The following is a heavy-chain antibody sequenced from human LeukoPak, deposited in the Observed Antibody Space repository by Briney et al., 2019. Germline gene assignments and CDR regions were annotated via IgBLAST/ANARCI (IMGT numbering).Heavy chain of an antibody. J-gene: IGHJ3*01. CDR3: AREVDLDYFGHFAFDV. D-gene: IGHD3-10*01. V-gene: IGHV1-2*02. Sequence: GASVKVSCKASGYTFTGYYFHWVRQAPGQGLEWMGWINPNTAGTNYAQKFLGGVTLTWDTSISTAYMELNRLTSDDTAVYYCAREVDLDYFGHFAFDVWGQGTMVSVSS. CDR1: GYTFTGYY. CDR2: INPNTAGT.